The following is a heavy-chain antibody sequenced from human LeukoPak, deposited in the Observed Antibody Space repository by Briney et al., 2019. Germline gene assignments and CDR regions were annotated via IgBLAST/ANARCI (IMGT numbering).Heavy chain of an antibody. Sequence: GGSLRLSCAASGFTFSSYWMHWVRQAPGKGLVWVSRINTDGSSTSYADSVKGRFTISRDNAKNTLYLQMNSLRAEDTAVYYCARAIAVAAPFDYWGQGTLVTVSS. CDR2: INTDGSST. CDR1: GFTFSSYW. D-gene: IGHD6-19*01. CDR3: ARAIAVAAPFDY. V-gene: IGHV3-74*01. J-gene: IGHJ4*02.